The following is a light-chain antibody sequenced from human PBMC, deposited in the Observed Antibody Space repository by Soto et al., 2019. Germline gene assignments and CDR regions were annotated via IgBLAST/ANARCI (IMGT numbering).Light chain of an antibody. V-gene: IGKV3-20*01. Sequence: ETVLTQSPGTLSLSPGERATLSCRASQSVSSSYLAWYQQIPGQAPRLLIYGASSRATGIPDRFSGSGSGTDFTLTISRLEPEDFAVYYCQQYGASPPSWTFGHGTKVEIK. CDR1: QSVSSSY. CDR2: GAS. CDR3: QQYGASPPSWT. J-gene: IGKJ1*01.